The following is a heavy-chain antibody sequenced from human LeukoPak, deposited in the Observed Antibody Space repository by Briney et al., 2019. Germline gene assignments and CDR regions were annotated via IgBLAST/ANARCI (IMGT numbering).Heavy chain of an antibody. Sequence: PGGSLRLSCAASGFTFSSYAMSWVRQAPGKGLEWVSAISGSGGSTYYADSVKGRFTISRDNSKNTLYLQMNSLRAENTAVYSCAKEDVDIVATTLYYFDYWGQGTLVTVSS. CDR3: AKEDVDIVATTLYYFDY. J-gene: IGHJ4*02. CDR1: GFTFSSYA. CDR2: ISGSGGST. D-gene: IGHD5-12*01. V-gene: IGHV3-23*01.